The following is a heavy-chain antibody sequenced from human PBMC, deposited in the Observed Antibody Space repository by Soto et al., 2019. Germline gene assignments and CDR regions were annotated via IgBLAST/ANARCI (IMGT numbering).Heavy chain of an antibody. J-gene: IGHJ6*02. Sequence: SETLSLTCTVSGGYISSGGYYCSWIRLSPGKGLEWIGYISNIGFTRYNPSLKSRVSISVDTSKNQFSLKLTSVTAADTAVYYCTTQGFGGLHGLVDVWGQGTTVTVSS. D-gene: IGHD3-10*01. CDR1: GGYISSGGYY. V-gene: IGHV4-61*08. CDR2: ISNIGFT. CDR3: TTQGFGGLHGLVDV.